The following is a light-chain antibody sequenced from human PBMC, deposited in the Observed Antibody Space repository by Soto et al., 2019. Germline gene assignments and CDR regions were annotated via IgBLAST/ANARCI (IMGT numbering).Light chain of an antibody. CDR2: GAS. CDR1: QSVSSSY. V-gene: IGKV3-20*01. CDR3: QQYGSSPPWT. Sequence: EIVLTQSPGTLSLSPGERATLSCRASQSVSSSYLAWYQQKPGQAPRLLIYGASSRATGIPDRFSGSGSGTDFSHTISRLEPEDFAVYYCQQYGSSPPWTFGQGTKVEFK. J-gene: IGKJ1*01.